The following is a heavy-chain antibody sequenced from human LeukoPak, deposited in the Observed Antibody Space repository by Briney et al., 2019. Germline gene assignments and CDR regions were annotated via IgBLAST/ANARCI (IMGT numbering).Heavy chain of an antibody. D-gene: IGHD3-9*01. V-gene: IGHV3-15*01. CDR2: IKSKTDGGTT. CDR1: GFTFSNAW. CDR3: TTGHYDILTGQGVPPYYYYYGMDV. J-gene: IGHJ6*02. Sequence: GGSLRLSCAASGFTFSNAWMSWVRQAPGKGLEWVGRIKSKTDGGTTDYAAPVKGRFTISRDDSKNTLYLQMNSLKTGDTAVYYCTTGHYDILTGQGVPPYYYYYGMDVWGQGTTVTVSS.